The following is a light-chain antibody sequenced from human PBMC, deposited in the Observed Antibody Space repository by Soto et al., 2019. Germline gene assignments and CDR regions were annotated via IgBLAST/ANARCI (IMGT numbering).Light chain of an antibody. V-gene: IGKV1-39*01. CDR1: ETITDF. CDR3: QQNFSPFVT. Sequence: DIQMTQSPPSLSASVGDRVTITCRASETITDFLNWYQLKPGKAPKLLIYSASNLQAGVPSRFSSSGYGKDFTLTLSGLQHEDSATYYYQQNFSPFVTFGAGTKVE. J-gene: IGKJ4*01. CDR2: SAS.